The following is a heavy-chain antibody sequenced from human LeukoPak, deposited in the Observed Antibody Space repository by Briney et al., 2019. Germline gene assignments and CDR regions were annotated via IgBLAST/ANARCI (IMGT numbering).Heavy chain of an antibody. J-gene: IGHJ5*02. V-gene: IGHV4-39*01. CDR2: IYYSGST. CDR3: ARGHTVYYDFWSGQHNNWFDP. CDR1: GGSISSSSYY. Sequence: PSETLSLTCTVSGGSISSSSYYWGWIRQPPGKGLEWIGSIYYSGSTYYNPSLKSRVTISVDTSKNQFSLKLSSVTAADTAVYYCARGHTVYYDFWSGQHNNWFDPWGQGTLVTVSS. D-gene: IGHD3-3*01.